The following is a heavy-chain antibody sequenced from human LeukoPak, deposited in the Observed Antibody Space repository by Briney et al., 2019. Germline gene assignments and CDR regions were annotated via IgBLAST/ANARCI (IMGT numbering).Heavy chain of an antibody. CDR3: ARAYDILTGPSQR. J-gene: IGHJ1*01. D-gene: IGHD3-9*01. CDR1: GYTFTGYY. Sequence: ASVKVSCKASGYTFTGYYMHWVRQAPGQGLEWMGWINPNSGGTNYAQKFQGRVTMTRDTSISTAYMELSRLRSDDTAVYYCARAYDILTGPSQRWGQGTLVTVSS. CDR2: INPNSGGT. V-gene: IGHV1-2*02.